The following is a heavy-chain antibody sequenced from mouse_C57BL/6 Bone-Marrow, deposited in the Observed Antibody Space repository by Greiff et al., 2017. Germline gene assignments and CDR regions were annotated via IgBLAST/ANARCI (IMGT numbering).Heavy chain of an antibody. V-gene: IGHV1-7*01. CDR2: INPSSGYT. CDR3: ARSGYWGYWYFDV. D-gene: IGHD3-1*01. CDR1: GYTFTSYW. Sequence: VQLQQSGAELAKPGASVKLSCKASGYTFTSYWMHWVKQRPGQGLEWIGYINPSSGYTTYNQKFKDKATLTADKSSSTAYMQLSSLTYGDSAVYYCARSGYWGYWYFDVWGTGTTVTVSS. J-gene: IGHJ1*03.